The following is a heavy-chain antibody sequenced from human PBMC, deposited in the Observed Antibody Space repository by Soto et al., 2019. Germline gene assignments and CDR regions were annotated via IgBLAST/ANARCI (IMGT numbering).Heavy chain of an antibody. V-gene: IGHV1-69*06. CDR1: GGTFSSYA. Sequence: QVQLVQSGAEVKKPGSSVKVSCKASGGTFSSYAISWVRQAPGQGLEWMGGIIPIFGTANYAQKFQGRVTITADKSTSTAYMELSRLRSEDTAVYYCAREGDYGDYSGYYGMDVWGQGTTVTVSS. J-gene: IGHJ6*02. D-gene: IGHD4-17*01. CDR3: AREGDYGDYSGYYGMDV. CDR2: IIPIFGTA.